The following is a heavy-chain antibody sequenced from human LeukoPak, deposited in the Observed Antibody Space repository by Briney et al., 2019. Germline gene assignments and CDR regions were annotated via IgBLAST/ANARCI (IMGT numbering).Heavy chain of an antibody. CDR3: AXXXILVRGVLGY. V-gene: IGHV1-2*02. CDR1: GYTFTGYY. D-gene: IGHD3-10*01. Sequence: GASVKVSCKASGYTFTGYYMHWVRQAPGQGLEWMGWINPNSGGTNYAQKFQGRVTMTRDTSISTAYMELSRLRSDDTAVYYCAXXXILVRGVLGYWGQGTLVTVSS. CDR2: INPNSGGT. J-gene: IGHJ4*02.